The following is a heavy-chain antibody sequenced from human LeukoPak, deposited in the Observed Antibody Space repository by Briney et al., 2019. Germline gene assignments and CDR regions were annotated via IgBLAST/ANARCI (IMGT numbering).Heavy chain of an antibody. CDR3: ARDGRGYSYGWNAFDI. J-gene: IGHJ3*02. Sequence: GGSLRLSCAASGFTVSSNYMSWVRQAPGKGLEWVSVIYSGGSTYYADSVKGRFTISRDNSKNTLYLQMNSLRAEDTAVYYCARDGRGYSYGWNAFDIWGQGTMVTVSS. D-gene: IGHD5-18*01. CDR1: GFTVSSNY. V-gene: IGHV3-53*01. CDR2: IYSGGST.